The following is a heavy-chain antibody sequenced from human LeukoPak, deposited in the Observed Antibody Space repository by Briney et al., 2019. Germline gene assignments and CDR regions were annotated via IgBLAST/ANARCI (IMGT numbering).Heavy chain of an antibody. CDR3: ARVIAARHFDY. D-gene: IGHD6-6*01. V-gene: IGHV3-66*01. CDR2: IYSGGST. Sequence: PGGSLRLSCAASGFTVSNTYMSWVRQAPGKGLEWVSLIYSGGSTYYADSVKGRFTTSRDNSMNTMFLQMNSLRAEDTAVYYCARVIAARHFDYWGQGTLVTVSS. CDR1: GFTVSNTY. J-gene: IGHJ4*02.